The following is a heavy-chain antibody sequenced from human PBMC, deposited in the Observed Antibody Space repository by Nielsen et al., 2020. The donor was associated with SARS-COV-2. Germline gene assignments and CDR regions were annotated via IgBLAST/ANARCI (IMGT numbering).Heavy chain of an antibody. CDR3: ARHGRGYSYGRAYYYYYGMDV. CDR1: GGSISSYY. D-gene: IGHD5-18*01. V-gene: IGHV4-59*08. CDR2: IYYSGST. J-gene: IGHJ6*02. Sequence: SETLSLTCTVSGGSISSYYWSWIRQPPGKGLEWIGYIYYSGSTNYNPSLKSRATISVDTSKNQFSLKLSSVTAADTAVYYCARHGRGYSYGRAYYYYYGMDVWGQGTTVTVSS.